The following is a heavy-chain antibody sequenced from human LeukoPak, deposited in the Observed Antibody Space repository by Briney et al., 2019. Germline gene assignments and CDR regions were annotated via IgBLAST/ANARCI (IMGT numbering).Heavy chain of an antibody. J-gene: IGHJ4*02. V-gene: IGHV3-23*01. CDR1: GFTFSSYA. CDR2: ISGSGGST. CDR3: AKNHYYDSSGYVLYYFDY. D-gene: IGHD3-22*01. Sequence: GGSLRLSCAASGFTFSSYAMSWVRQAPGKGLEWVSAISGSGGSTYYADSVKGRLTISRDNSKNTLYLQMNSLRAEDTAVYYCAKNHYYDSSGYVLYYFDYWGQGTLVTVSS.